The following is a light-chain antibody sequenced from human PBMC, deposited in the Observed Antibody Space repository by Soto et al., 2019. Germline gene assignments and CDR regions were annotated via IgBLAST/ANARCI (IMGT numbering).Light chain of an antibody. CDR1: QTVPSRY. CDR3: LQFAISPKT. CDR2: DAS. V-gene: IGKV3-20*01. J-gene: IGKJ1*01. Sequence: EIVLTQSPGTLSLSPGERATLSCRASQTVPSRYLAWYQQKAGKAPRLIFFDASTRATGIPDRFSGSGSGTDFTLTISSLEPEDFAAYYCLQFAISPKTFGQGTKVEIK.